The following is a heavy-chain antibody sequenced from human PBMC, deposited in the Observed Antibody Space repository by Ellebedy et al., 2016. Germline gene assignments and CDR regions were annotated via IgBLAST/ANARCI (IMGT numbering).Heavy chain of an antibody. Sequence: SETLSLXCTVSGGSISSGAYYWTWIRQPAGKGLEWIGRIYTSGSPIYNPSLKSRVTMSIDTSKNQFSLEMKSVTAADTAVYYCASLTIPGGSDFWGQGTPVTVSS. D-gene: IGHD3-3*01. CDR2: IYTSGSP. J-gene: IGHJ4*02. CDR3: ASLTIPGGSDF. V-gene: IGHV4-61*02. CDR1: GGSISSGAYY.